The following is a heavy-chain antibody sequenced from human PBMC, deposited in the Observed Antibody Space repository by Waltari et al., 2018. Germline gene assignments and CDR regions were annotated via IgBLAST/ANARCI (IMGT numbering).Heavy chain of an antibody. CDR2: MHHHSGKT. D-gene: IGHD6-13*01. J-gene: IGHJ2*01. CDR3: ARSSSWSNDYWYFDL. V-gene: IGHV1-8*01. Sequence: QVQLVQSGAEVKKPGASVKVSCKASGYTFTSYDINWVRQSTGQGMEWMGWMHHHSGKTGYAQKCQGRVTMTRNTYISTAYMELSSLRSEDMAVYYCARSSSWSNDYWYFDLWGRGTLVTVSS. CDR1: GYTFTSYD.